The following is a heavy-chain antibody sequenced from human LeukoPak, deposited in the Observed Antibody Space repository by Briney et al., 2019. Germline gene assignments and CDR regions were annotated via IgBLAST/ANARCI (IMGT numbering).Heavy chain of an antibody. V-gene: IGHV3-21*01. CDR2: ISSSSSYI. CDR3: AREGYDSGLGNGY. CDR1: GFTFSSYS. D-gene: IGHD5-12*01. J-gene: IGHJ4*02. Sequence: GGSLRLSCAASGFTFSSYSMNWVRQAPGKGLEWVSSISSSSSYIYYADSVKGRFTISRDNAKNSLYLQMNSLRAEDTAVYYCAREGYDSGLGNGYWGQGTLVTVSS.